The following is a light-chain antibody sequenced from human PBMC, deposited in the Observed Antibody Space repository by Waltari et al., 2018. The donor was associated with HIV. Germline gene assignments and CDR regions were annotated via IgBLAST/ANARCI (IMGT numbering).Light chain of an antibody. CDR2: EDS. CDR3: YSTGSSGNHRG. Sequence: SYELTQPPSVSVSPGQTARITCPGDALPKKYAYWYQQKSGQAPVLVIYEDSKRPSGIPEGLCGSRSGTMATVTISGAQVEDEADYCCYSTGSSGNHRGFGGGTKLTVL. CDR1: ALPKKY. V-gene: IGLV3-10*01. J-gene: IGLJ2*01.